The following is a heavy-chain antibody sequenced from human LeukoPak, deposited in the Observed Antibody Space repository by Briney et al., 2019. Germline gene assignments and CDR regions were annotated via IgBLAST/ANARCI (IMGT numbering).Heavy chain of an antibody. D-gene: IGHD5-18*01. J-gene: IGHJ4*02. V-gene: IGHV3-30*02. Sequence: PGGSLRLSCAASGSTFSSYGMHWVRQAPGKELEWVAFIRSDGNNKYYADSVKGRFTISRDNSKNTLYLQMNSLRSEDTAVYYCAKDGSGYSYSDYWGQGTLVTVSS. CDR2: IRSDGNNK. CDR3: AKDGSGYSYSDY. CDR1: GSTFSSYG.